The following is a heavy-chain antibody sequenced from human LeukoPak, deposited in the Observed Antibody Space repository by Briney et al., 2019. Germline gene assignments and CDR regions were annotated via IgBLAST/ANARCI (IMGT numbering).Heavy chain of an antibody. Sequence: SETLSLTCTVSGGSISSGVYYWSWIRQHPGKGLDWIGYIYYSGSTYYNPSLKSRVTISVDTSKNQFSLKLSSVTSADTAVYYCARVQSPRTYYDFWSGYYTRYFDLWGRGTLVTVSS. CDR1: GGSISSGVYY. D-gene: IGHD3-3*01. J-gene: IGHJ2*01. V-gene: IGHV4-31*03. CDR3: ARVQSPRTYYDFWSGYYTRYFDL. CDR2: IYYSGST.